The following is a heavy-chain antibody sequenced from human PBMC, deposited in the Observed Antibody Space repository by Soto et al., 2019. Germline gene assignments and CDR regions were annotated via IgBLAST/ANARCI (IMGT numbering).Heavy chain of an antibody. D-gene: IGHD1-1*01. CDR2: ISYSGST. Sequence: PSETLSLRCTVSGGSISSGNYYWSWLRQPPGKGLEWIGFISYSGSTYYNASLKSRVTISVDTSKNQFSLNLSFVTAADTAVYYCATMATSATGLYYFDYWGQGTLVTVSS. CDR3: ATMATSATGLYYFDY. V-gene: IGHV4-30-4*01. CDR1: GGSISSGNYY. J-gene: IGHJ4*02.